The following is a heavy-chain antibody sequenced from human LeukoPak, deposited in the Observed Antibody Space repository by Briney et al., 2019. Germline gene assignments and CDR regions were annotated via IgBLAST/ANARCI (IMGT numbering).Heavy chain of an antibody. CDR1: GFTFSSYA. CDR2: TSGSGGST. Sequence: GGSLRLSCAASGFTFSSYAMSWVRQAPGKGLEWVSATSGSGGSTYYADSVKGRFTISRDNSKNTLYLQMNSLRAEDTAVYYCAKDRVIVGAPNRFDPWGQGTLVTVSS. D-gene: IGHD1-26*01. J-gene: IGHJ5*02. V-gene: IGHV3-23*01. CDR3: AKDRVIVGAPNRFDP.